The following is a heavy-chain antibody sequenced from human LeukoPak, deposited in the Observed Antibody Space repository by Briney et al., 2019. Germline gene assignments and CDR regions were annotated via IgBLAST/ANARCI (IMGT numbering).Heavy chain of an antibody. CDR1: GFTFSGYE. Sequence: GGSLRLSCAASGFTFSGYEMNWVRQAPGRGLEWVSCISTSGSTIYYADSLKRRFTISRDNARNSLYLQMNSLRAEHTAVYYCARDGPGYSFDFWGQGTLVTVSS. D-gene: IGHD5-18*01. CDR2: ISTSGSTI. V-gene: IGHV3-48*03. CDR3: ARDGPGYSFDF. J-gene: IGHJ4*02.